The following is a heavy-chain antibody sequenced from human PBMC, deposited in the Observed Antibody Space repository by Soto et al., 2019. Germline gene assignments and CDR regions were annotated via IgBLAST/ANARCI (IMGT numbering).Heavy chain of an antibody. CDR2: IYYTGST. CDR3: AKGWGPGGIVVDY. CDR1: GGSTTYYY. V-gene: IGHV4-59*01. D-gene: IGHD3-22*01. Sequence: QVQLQESGPGLVKPSETLSLTCTVSGGSTTYYYWSWFRQAPGKGLEWLGYIYYTGSTNYNPSLKSRLPMSVESSKSQCAVTLTSVTAEDTAVYYCAKGWGPGGIVVDYWGQGALVIVSS. J-gene: IGHJ4*02.